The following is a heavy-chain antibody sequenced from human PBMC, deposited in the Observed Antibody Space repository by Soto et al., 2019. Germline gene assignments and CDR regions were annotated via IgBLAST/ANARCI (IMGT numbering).Heavy chain of an antibody. Sequence: QLQLQEAGPGLMKPSETLSLTCTVSGCSISSNNKHWGWIRQPPGKGREWIGSIYDSGSTYYNPSIKSRVNISVDTSKNQFSLKLSSVTGADTALYYCVRYVGGSYSPIDFWGQGTLVSVSS. J-gene: IGHJ4*02. CDR2: IYDSGST. V-gene: IGHV4-39*01. CDR1: GCSISSNNKH. CDR3: VRYVGGSYSPIDF. D-gene: IGHD1-26*01.